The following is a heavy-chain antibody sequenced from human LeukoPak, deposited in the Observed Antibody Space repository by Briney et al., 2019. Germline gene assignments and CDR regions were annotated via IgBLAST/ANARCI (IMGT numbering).Heavy chain of an antibody. J-gene: IGHJ4*02. CDR2: ISWDGGST. D-gene: IGHD3-10*01. CDR3: VRDSHYYGSRSHDY. CDR1: GFTFDDYT. Sequence: GGSLRLSCAASGFTFDDYTMHWVRQAPGKGLEWVSLISWDGGSTYYADSVKGRFTISRDNSKNSLYLQMNSLRAEDTAVYFCVRDSHYYGSRSHDYWGQGSLVTVSS. V-gene: IGHV3-43*01.